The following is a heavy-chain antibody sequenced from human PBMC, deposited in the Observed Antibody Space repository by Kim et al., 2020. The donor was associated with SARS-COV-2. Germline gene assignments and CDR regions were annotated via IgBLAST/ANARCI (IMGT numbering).Heavy chain of an antibody. D-gene: IGHD1-26*01. CDR2: MYYSGST. V-gene: IGHV4-39*01. CDR1: GGSITTTSYY. Sequence: SETLSLTCTVSGGSITTTSYYWGWIRQPPGKGLEWIASMYYSGSTFYNPALKSRVTISVDTSKNQFSLKLSSVTAADTAVYYCGRHVRIVGATDQVDPWGQGTLVTVSS. CDR3: GRHVRIVGATDQVDP. J-gene: IGHJ5*02.